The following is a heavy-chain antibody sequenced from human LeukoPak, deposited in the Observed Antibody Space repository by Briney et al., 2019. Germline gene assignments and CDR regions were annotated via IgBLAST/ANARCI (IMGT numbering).Heavy chain of an antibody. CDR2: ISAYNGNT. V-gene: IGHV1-18*01. Sequence: ASVKVSCKASGYTFTSYGISWVRQAPGQGLERMGWISAYNGNTNYAQKLQGRVTMTTDTSTSTAYMELRSLRSDDTAVYYCAKGDYDFWSGYSDAFDIWGQGTMVTVSS. D-gene: IGHD3-3*01. J-gene: IGHJ3*02. CDR3: AKGDYDFWSGYSDAFDI. CDR1: GYTFTSYG.